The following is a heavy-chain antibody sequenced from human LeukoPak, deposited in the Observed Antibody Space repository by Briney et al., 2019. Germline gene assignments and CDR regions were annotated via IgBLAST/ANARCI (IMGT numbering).Heavy chain of an antibody. J-gene: IGHJ6*02. V-gene: IGHV4-34*01. CDR3: ARADPDYYYYGMDV. Sequence: MPSETLSLTCAVYGGSFSGYYWSWIRQPPGKGLEWIGEINHSGSTNYNPSLKSRVTISVDTSKNQFSLKLSSVTAADTAVYYCARADPDYYYYGMDVWGQGTTVTVSS. CDR2: INHSGST. CDR1: GGSFSGYY.